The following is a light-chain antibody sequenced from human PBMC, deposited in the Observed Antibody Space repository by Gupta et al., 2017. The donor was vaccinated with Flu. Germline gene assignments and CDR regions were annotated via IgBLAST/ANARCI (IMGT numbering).Light chain of an antibody. V-gene: IGKV3-20*01. J-gene: IGKJ1*01. CDR1: QSLTNSY. CDR3: QHEDNSPWT. Sequence: EIVLTQSPGTLSLSPGERATLSCRASQSLTNSYLTWYQQKPGQAPRLVIYGASSRATGIPDSFSGSGSGTEFTLTISRREPEDFAVYYCQHEDNSPWTFGQGTKVEIK. CDR2: GAS.